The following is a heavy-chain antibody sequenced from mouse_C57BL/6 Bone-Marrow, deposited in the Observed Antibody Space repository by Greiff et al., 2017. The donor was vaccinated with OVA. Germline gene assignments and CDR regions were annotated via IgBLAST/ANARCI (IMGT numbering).Heavy chain of an antibody. Sequence: QVQLKESGPGLVQPSQSLSITCTVSGFSLTSYGVHWVRQSPGKGLEWLGVIWRGGSTDYNAAFMSRLSITKDNSKSQVFFKMNSLQADDTAIYYCAKPSYGSSFWFAYWGQGTLVTVSA. V-gene: IGHV2-5*01. CDR3: AKPSYGSSFWFAY. CDR1: GFSLTSYG. CDR2: IWRGGST. D-gene: IGHD1-1*01. J-gene: IGHJ3*01.